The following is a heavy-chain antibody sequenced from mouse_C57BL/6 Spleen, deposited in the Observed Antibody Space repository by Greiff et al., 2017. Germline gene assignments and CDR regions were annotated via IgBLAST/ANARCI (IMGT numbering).Heavy chain of an antibody. Sequence: EVKLMESGGGLVQPGGSLSLSCAASGFTFTDYYMSWVRQPPGTALEWLGFIRNKANGYTTEYSASVKVRFTISRDKSQSILYLQMNALRAEDSATSYCARYITPGYWYFDVWGTGTTVAVSS. CDR3: ARYITPGYWYFDV. CDR2: IRNKANGYTT. J-gene: IGHJ1*03. V-gene: IGHV7-3*01. CDR1: GFTFTDYY.